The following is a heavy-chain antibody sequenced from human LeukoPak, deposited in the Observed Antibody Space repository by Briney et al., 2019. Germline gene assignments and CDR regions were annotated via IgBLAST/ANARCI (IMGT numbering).Heavy chain of an antibody. V-gene: IGHV1-2*02. CDR1: GYTFTGYY. CDR2: INPNSGGT. CDR3: ARLGVAGQGWFDP. Sequence: ASVKVSCKVSGYTFTGYYMHWVRQAPGQGLEWMGWINPNSGGTNYAQKFQGRVTVTRDKSISTAYLQWSSLKASDTAMYYCARLGVAGQGWFDPWGQGTLVTVSS. D-gene: IGHD3-3*01. J-gene: IGHJ5*02.